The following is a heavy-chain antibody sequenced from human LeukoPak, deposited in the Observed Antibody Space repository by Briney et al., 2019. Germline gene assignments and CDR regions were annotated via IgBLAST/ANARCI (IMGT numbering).Heavy chain of an antibody. Sequence: GASVKVSCKASGYNFISYAISWVRQAPGQGLEWMGRIIPILGIANYAQKFQGRVTITADKSTSTAYMELSSLRSEDTAVYYCARGSMVRGVPIDHWGQGTLVTVSS. CDR3: ARGSMVRGVPIDH. D-gene: IGHD3-10*01. J-gene: IGHJ4*02. CDR1: GYNFISYA. V-gene: IGHV1-69*04. CDR2: IIPILGIA.